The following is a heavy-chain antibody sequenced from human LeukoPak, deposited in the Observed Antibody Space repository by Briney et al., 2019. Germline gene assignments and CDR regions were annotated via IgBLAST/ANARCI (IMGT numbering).Heavy chain of an antibody. Sequence: SETLSLTCTVSGYSISSGYYWGWIRQPPGKGLEGIGSIDHSGSTYYNPSLKSRVTISADTSKNQFSLKLSSVTAADTAVYYCAREAGLLDSADYWGQGNLVTVSS. CDR2: IDHSGST. D-gene: IGHD1-26*01. CDR3: AREAGLLDSADY. CDR1: GYSISSGYY. J-gene: IGHJ4*02. V-gene: IGHV4-38-2*02.